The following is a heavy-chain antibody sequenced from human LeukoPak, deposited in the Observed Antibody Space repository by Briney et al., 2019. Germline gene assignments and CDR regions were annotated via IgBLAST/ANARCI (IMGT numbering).Heavy chain of an antibody. D-gene: IGHD2-2*01. CDR2: INGGGDDT. V-gene: IGHV3-23*01. CDR1: GFTFSSYA. Sequence: PGGSLRLSCAASGFTFSSYAMSWVRQAPGKGLEWVSAINGGGDDTEYADSVKGRFTISRANSKNTLYLQMNNLRPEDTAVYYCARCTASCYANSFDVWGQGTSVSVS. CDR3: ARCTASCYANSFDV. J-gene: IGHJ3*01.